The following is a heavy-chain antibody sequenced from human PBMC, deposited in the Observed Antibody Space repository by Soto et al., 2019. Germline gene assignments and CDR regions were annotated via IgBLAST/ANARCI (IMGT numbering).Heavy chain of an antibody. Sequence: QVQLQESGPGLVKPSETLSLTCTVSGGSISSYYWSWIRQPPGQGLEWIGYIYYSGSTNYNPSLKSRVSISVETSKNQFSLKLSSVTAADTAVYYCARETGDYCNFDAFDIWGQGTMVTVSS. CDR1: GGSISSYY. J-gene: IGHJ3*02. CDR2: IYYSGST. D-gene: IGHD4-4*01. CDR3: ARETGDYCNFDAFDI. V-gene: IGHV4-59*01.